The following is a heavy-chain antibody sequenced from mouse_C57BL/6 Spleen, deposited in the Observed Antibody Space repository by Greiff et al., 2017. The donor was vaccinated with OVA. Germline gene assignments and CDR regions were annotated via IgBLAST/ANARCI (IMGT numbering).Heavy chain of an antibody. J-gene: IGHJ4*01. V-gene: IGHV1-26*01. CDR1: GYTFTDYY. Sequence: EVKLVESGPELVKPGASVKISCKASGYTFTDYYMNWVKQSHGKSLEWIGDINPNNGGTSYNQKFKGKATLTVDKSSSTAYMELRSLTSEDSAVYYCARSDYFYYYAMDYWGQGTSVTVSS. CDR2: INPNNGGT. CDR3: ARSDYFYYYAMDY. D-gene: IGHD1-1*02.